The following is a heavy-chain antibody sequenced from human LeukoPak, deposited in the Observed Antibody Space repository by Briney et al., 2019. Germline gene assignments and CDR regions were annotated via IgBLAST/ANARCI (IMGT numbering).Heavy chain of an antibody. D-gene: IGHD1-26*01. J-gene: IGHJ4*02. Sequence: GGSLRLSCAASGFSFSGSSMNWVRQAPGKGLEWVSVIGSGGSTYYADSVKGRFTISRDNSKNTLYLQMNSLRAEDTAVYYCASLRELLPDYWGQGTLVTVSS. CDR2: IGSGGST. CDR1: GFSFSGSS. V-gene: IGHV3-53*01. CDR3: ASLRELLPDY.